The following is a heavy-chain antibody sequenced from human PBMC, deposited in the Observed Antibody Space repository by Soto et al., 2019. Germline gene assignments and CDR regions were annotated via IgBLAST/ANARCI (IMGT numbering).Heavy chain of an antibody. Sequence: EVQLLESGGGLVQPGGSLRLSCAASGFTFSNYAMSWVRQAPGKGLEWVSTISGSGGNTYYADSVKGRFTISRDNSRNTRYLQMNSLRAEDTAVYYCAKGPAMVRGVIDYWGQGTLVTVSS. CDR2: ISGSGGNT. CDR1: GFTFSNYA. CDR3: AKGPAMVRGVIDY. J-gene: IGHJ4*02. V-gene: IGHV3-23*01. D-gene: IGHD3-10*01.